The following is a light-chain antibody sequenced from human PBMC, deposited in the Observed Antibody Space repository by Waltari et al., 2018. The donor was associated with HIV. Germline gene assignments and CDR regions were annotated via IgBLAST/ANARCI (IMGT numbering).Light chain of an antibody. CDR1: QSLRGAY. J-gene: IGKJ5*01. V-gene: IGKV3-20*01. CDR2: GTS. Sequence: EIVLTQSPGTLSLSPGERATLSCGASQSLRGAYLGWHQQKPGQPPRLLIYGTSNRATVIPDRFSGTGSETNFTLIITRLEPEDFAVYYCQQYGYSPRTFGQGTRLEIK. CDR3: QQYGYSPRT.